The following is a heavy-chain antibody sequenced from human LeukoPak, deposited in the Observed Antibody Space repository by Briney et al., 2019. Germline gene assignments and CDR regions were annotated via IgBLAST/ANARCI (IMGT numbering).Heavy chain of an antibody. CDR2: ISYDGSNK. CDR3: AKDQAITMVRGVIADY. V-gene: IGHV3-30*18. D-gene: IGHD3-10*01. CDR1: GFTFSSYG. J-gene: IGHJ4*02. Sequence: GGSLRLSCAASGFTFSSYGMHWVRQAPGKGLEWVAVISYDGSNKYYADSVKGRFTISRDNSKNTLYLQMNSLRAEDTAVYYCAKDQAITMVRGVIADYWGQGTLVTVSS.